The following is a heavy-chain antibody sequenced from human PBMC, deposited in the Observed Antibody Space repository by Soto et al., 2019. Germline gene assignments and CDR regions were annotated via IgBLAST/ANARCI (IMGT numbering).Heavy chain of an antibody. Sequence: QVPLVQSGAEVKKPGASVKVSCKASGYTFTSYYMHWVRQAPGQGLEWMGIINPCGGSTSYAQKFQGRVTMTRDTSTSTVYMELSSLRSEDTAVYYCASWRWLLPDYYYYGMDVWGQGTTVTVSS. D-gene: IGHD3-22*01. CDR3: ASWRWLLPDYYYYGMDV. CDR2: INPCGGST. CDR1: GYTFTSYY. V-gene: IGHV1-46*01. J-gene: IGHJ6*02.